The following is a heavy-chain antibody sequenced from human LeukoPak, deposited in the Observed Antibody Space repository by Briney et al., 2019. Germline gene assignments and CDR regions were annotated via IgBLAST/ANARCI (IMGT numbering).Heavy chain of an antibody. V-gene: IGHV1-18*04. CDR3: ARGAHLPYYSYGMDV. Sequence: ASVKVSCKASGYTFTSYGISWVRQAPGQGLEWMGWISAYNGNTNYAQKLQGRVTMTTDTSTSTAYMELRSLRSDDTAVYYCARGAHLPYYSYGMDVWGKGTTVTVSS. CDR2: ISAYNGNT. J-gene: IGHJ6*04. CDR1: GYTFTSYG.